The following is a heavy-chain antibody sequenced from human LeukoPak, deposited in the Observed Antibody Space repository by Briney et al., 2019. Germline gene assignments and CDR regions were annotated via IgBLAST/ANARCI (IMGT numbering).Heavy chain of an antibody. CDR1: GFTFSSYA. CDR3: AKDLGSYYYYMDV. J-gene: IGHJ6*03. D-gene: IGHD3-10*01. CDR2: FSGSGGST. V-gene: IGHV3-23*01. Sequence: TGGSLRLSCAASGFTFSSYAMSWVRQAPGKGLEWVSAFSGSGGSTYYGDSGKGRFTISRDNSKNTLYLQMNSLRAEDTAVYYCAKDLGSYYYYMDVWGKGTTVTVSS.